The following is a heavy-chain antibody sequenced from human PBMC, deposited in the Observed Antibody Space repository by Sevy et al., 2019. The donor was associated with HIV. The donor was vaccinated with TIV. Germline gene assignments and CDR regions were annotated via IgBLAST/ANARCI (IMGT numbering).Heavy chain of an antibody. D-gene: IGHD4-4*01. Sequence: GGSLRLSCAASGFTFSSYEMNWVRQSPGKGLEWVSYISSSGSTIYYADSVKGRFTISRDNAKNSLYLQMNSLRAEDTAVYYCARDLAMTTVTTDYGMDVWGQGTTVTVSS. CDR1: GFTFSSYE. J-gene: IGHJ6*02. CDR2: ISSSGSTI. CDR3: ARDLAMTTVTTDYGMDV. V-gene: IGHV3-48*03.